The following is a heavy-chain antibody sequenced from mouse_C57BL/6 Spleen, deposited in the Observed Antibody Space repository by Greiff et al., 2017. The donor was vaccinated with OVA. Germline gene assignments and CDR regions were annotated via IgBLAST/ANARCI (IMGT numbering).Heavy chain of an antibody. V-gene: IGHV5-4*01. CDR3: ARDIADYDEDYFDY. CDR2: ISDGGSYT. Sequence: EVQVVESGGGLVKPGGSLKLSCAASGFTFSSYAMSWVRQTPEKRLEWVATISDGGSYTYYPDNVKGRFTISRDNAKNNLYLQMSHLKSEDTAMYYCARDIADYDEDYFDYWGQGTTLTVSS. CDR1: GFTFSSYA. J-gene: IGHJ2*01. D-gene: IGHD2-4*01.